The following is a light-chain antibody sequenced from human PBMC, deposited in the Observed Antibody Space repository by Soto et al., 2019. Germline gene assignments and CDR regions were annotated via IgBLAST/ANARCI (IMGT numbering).Light chain of an antibody. CDR2: TTS. CDR3: QQYGCSPWT. J-gene: IGKJ1*01. V-gene: IGKV3-20*01. Sequence: EIVLTQSPGSLSLSPGERATLSCRASQVVTSNYLAWYQQKPGQAPRLLIYTTSSRATGVPERFSGSGSGTDFTLTISRLEPEVSAVYYCQQYGCSPWTFGQGTKVEIK. CDR1: QVVTSNY.